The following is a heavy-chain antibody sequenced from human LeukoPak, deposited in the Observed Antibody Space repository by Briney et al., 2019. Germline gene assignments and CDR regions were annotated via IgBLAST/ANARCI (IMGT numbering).Heavy chain of an antibody. J-gene: IGHJ5*02. CDR1: GYTFTSYY. D-gene: IGHD6-19*01. CDR3: ARGYSSGWYVHGPFDP. CDR2: INPNSGGT. Sequence: ASVKVSCKASGYTFTSYYMHWVRQAPGQGLEWMGWINPNSGGTNYAQKFQGWVTMSRDTSISTAYMERSRLRSDDRAVYYGARGYSSGWYVHGPFDPWGQGTLVTVSS. V-gene: IGHV1-2*04.